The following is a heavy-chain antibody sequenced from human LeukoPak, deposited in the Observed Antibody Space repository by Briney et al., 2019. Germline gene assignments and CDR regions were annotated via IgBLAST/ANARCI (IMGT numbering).Heavy chain of an antibody. CDR3: ARVYLVDYCDSKGNWFDP. V-gene: IGHV1-69*04. D-gene: IGHD3-22*01. CDR1: GGTFSSYA. CDR2: IIPILGIA. J-gene: IGHJ5*02. Sequence: GASVKVSCKASGGTFSSYAISWVRQAPGQGLEWMGRIIPILGIANYAQKFQGRVTMTRDTSISTAYMELSRLRSDDTAVYYCARVYLVDYCDSKGNWFDPWGQGTLVTVSS.